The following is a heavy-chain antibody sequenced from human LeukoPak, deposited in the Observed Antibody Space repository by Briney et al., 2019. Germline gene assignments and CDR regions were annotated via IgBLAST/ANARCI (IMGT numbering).Heavy chain of an antibody. Sequence: APVKVSCKASGYTFTSYDINWVRQATGQGLEWMGWMNPNSGNTGYAQKFQGRVTMTRNTSISTAYMELSSLRSEDTAVYYCAGGGLIWRFWAIASSTTGTTGSDAFDIWGQGTMVTVSS. V-gene: IGHV1-8*01. CDR3: AGGGLIWRFWAIASSTTGTTGSDAFDI. CDR1: GYTFTSYD. J-gene: IGHJ3*02. CDR2: MNPNSGNT. D-gene: IGHD1-1*01.